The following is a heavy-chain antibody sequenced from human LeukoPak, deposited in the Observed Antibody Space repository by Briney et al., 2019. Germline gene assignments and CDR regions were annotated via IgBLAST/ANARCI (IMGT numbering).Heavy chain of an antibody. Sequence: ASVKVSCKASGYTFTGYYMHWVRQAPGQGLEWMGWINPNSGGTNYAQKFQGRVTMTRDTSISTAYMELSRLRSDDTAVYYCAREVRYCTNGVCGVPLDYWGQGTLVTVSS. J-gene: IGHJ4*02. D-gene: IGHD2-8*01. CDR3: AREVRYCTNGVCGVPLDY. V-gene: IGHV1-2*02. CDR2: INPNSGGT. CDR1: GYTFTGYY.